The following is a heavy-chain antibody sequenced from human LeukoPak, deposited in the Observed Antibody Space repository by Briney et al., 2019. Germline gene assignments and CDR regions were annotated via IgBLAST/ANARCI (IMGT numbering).Heavy chain of an antibody. V-gene: IGHV1-2*02. J-gene: IGHJ4*02. CDR2: INPNSGGT. CDR1: GYTFTSHA. CDR3: ARGSFLVGTTVKHFDH. D-gene: IGHD1-26*01. Sequence: ASVKVSCKASGYTFTSHAMNWVRQAPGQGLEWMGWINPNSGGTNYAQKFQGRVTMTRDTSISTAYMELSRLRSDDTAVYYCARGSFLVGTTVKHFDHWGQGTLVTVSS.